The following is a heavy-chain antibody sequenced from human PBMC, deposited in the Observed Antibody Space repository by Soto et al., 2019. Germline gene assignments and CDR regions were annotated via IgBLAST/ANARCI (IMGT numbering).Heavy chain of an antibody. Sequence: PGGSLRLSWASSGFNFSIYSGILVRPTPGKGLEWVSAISGSGGSTYYADSVKGRFTISRDNSKNTLYLQMNSLRAEDTAVYYCAKDWGVSNRLSNWFDPWGQGTLVTVSS. CDR3: AKDWGVSNRLSNWFDP. CDR2: ISGSGGST. D-gene: IGHD3-16*01. V-gene: IGHV3-23*01. CDR1: GFNFSIYS. J-gene: IGHJ5*02.